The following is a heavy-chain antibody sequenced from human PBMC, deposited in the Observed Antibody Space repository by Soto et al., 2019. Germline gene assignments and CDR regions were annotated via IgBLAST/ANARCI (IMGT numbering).Heavy chain of an antibody. CDR2: IYYSGIT. Sequence: PSERMDIGCTVSGDCIRSYEWGGIRQPPGKGLEWIGYIYYSGITNYNPSLKSRVTISVDTSKNQFSLKLSSVTAADTAVYYCARADYGDYYFDYWGQGTLVTVSS. CDR1: GDCIRSYE. V-gene: IGHV4-59*01. J-gene: IGHJ4*02. CDR3: ARADYGDYYFDY. D-gene: IGHD4-17*01.